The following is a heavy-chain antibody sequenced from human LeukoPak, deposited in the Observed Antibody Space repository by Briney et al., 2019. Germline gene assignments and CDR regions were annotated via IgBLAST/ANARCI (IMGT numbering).Heavy chain of an antibody. Sequence: GGSLRLSCAASGFTFSSYSMNWVRQAPGKGLEWVSSISSSSSYIYYADSVKGRFTISRDNAKNPLYLQMNSLRAEDTAVYYCARGRIAARPFHFDYWGQGTLVTVSS. CDR3: ARGRIAARPFHFDY. J-gene: IGHJ4*02. V-gene: IGHV3-21*01. CDR1: GFTFSSYS. D-gene: IGHD6-6*01. CDR2: ISSSSSYI.